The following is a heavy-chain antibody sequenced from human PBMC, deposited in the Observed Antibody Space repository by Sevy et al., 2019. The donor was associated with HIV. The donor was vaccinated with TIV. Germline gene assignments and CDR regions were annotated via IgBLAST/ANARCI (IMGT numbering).Heavy chain of an antibody. CDR2: INSDGSIT. Sequence: GGSLRLSCAASGFTFTNYWMHWVRQAPGKGLVWVSRINSDGSITTYADSVKGRFIISRDNAKNTLYLQMNSLRAEDTAVYYCVYYDFWSGSSEYYMDVWGKGTTVTVSS. CDR3: VYYDFWSGSSEYYMDV. CDR1: GFTFTNYW. J-gene: IGHJ6*03. D-gene: IGHD3-3*01. V-gene: IGHV3-74*01.